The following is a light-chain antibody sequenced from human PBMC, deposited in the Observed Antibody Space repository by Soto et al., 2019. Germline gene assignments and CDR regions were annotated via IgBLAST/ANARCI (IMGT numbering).Light chain of an antibody. CDR2: GAS. CDR1: QSVVSN. J-gene: IGKJ4*01. V-gene: IGKV3-15*01. CDR3: QQYSNWPLLS. Sequence: EVALTQSPATLSVSPGAGATLSCRASQSVVSNLAWYEQKPGQTPRVLSYGASSRAIGVPARFSGSGFGTEFTLTISSLQPEDFVVYYCQQYSNWPLLSFGGGTKVEIK.